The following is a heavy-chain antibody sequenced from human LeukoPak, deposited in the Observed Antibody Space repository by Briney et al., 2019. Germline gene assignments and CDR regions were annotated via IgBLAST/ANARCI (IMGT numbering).Heavy chain of an antibody. CDR2: INPNSGGT. D-gene: IGHD5-12*01. CDR3: ASFRSGYDSDYAFDI. V-gene: IGHV1-2*04. J-gene: IGHJ3*02. Sequence: ASVKVSCKASGYTFTGYYMHWVRQAPGQGLEWMGWINPNSGGTNYAQKFQGWVTMTRDTSISTAYMELSRLRSDDTAVYYCASFRSGYDSDYAFDIWGQGTMVTVSS. CDR1: GYTFTGYY.